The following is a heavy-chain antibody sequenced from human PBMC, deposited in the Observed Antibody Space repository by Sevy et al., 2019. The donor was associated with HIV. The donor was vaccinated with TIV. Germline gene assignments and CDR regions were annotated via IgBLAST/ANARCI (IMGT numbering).Heavy chain of an antibody. J-gene: IGHJ3*02. V-gene: IGHV4-59*08. Sequence: SETLSLTCTVSGGSINSDHWNWIRQPPGKGLEWIGYVYYIGGTNYNPSLKNRVTISVDRTKNQFSLKLTSVTAADPAVYYCARRNDFAIWGQGTMVTVSS. CDR2: VYYIGGT. CDR1: GGSINSDH. CDR3: ARRNDFAI.